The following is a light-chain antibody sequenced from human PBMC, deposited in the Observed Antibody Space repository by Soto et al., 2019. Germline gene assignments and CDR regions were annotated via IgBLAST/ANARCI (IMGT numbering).Light chain of an antibody. Sequence: AIQLTQSPSSLSASVGDRVTITCRASQGISSALAWYQQKPGKAPKLLIYDASSLESGVPSRFSGSGSGTDFTLTISSRQPEDVATYYCQQFNSYPLITFGPGTKVDIK. CDR2: DAS. J-gene: IGKJ3*01. CDR3: QQFNSYPLIT. CDR1: QGISSA. V-gene: IGKV1-13*02.